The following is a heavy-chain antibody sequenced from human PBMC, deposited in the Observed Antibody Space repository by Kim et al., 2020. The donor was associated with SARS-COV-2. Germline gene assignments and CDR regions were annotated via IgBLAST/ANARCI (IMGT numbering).Heavy chain of an antibody. CDR2: INPRSGET. V-gene: IGHV1-2*06. CDR1: GFKFTTYF. CDR3: ARVFCSGDECFHTFDH. Sequence: ASVKVSCRVSGFKFTTYFMHWVRQAPGQGLEWLGRINPRSGETIYGQRFQGRVSITRDTSVSTLYMELSRLRSDDTAVYYCARVFCSGDECFHTFDHWGQGTIVTVSS. J-gene: IGHJ1*01. D-gene: IGHD2-8*02.